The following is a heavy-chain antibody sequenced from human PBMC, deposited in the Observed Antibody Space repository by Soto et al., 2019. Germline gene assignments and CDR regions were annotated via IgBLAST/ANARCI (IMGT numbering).Heavy chain of an antibody. Sequence: PSETLSLTCAVYGGSFSGYYWSWVRQPPGKGLEWIGEINHSGSTNYNPSLKSRVTISVDTSRNQFSLKLSSVTAADTAVYYCARPTLRRYYYYYMDVWGKGITVTVSS. CDR3: ARPTLRRYYYYYMDV. V-gene: IGHV4-34*01. D-gene: IGHD4-17*01. CDR1: GGSFSGYY. J-gene: IGHJ6*03. CDR2: INHSGST.